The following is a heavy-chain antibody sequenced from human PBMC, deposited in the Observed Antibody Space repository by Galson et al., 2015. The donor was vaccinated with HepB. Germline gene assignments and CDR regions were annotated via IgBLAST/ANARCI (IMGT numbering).Heavy chain of an antibody. Sequence: QSGAEVKKPGESLKISCKGSGYSFPSYWIGWVRQMPGKGLEWMGIIYPGDSDTRYSPSFQGQVTISADKSISTAYLQWSSLKASDTAMYYCARCPPDYSWNYVRSYYYMDVWGKGTTVTVSS. D-gene: IGHD1-7*01. CDR2: IYPGDSDT. J-gene: IGHJ6*03. V-gene: IGHV5-51*01. CDR1: GYSFPSYW. CDR3: ARCPPDYSWNYVRSYYYMDV.